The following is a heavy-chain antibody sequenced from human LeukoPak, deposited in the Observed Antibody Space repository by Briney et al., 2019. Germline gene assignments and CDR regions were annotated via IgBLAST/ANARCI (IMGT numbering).Heavy chain of an antibody. D-gene: IGHD4-17*01. CDR2: IYSGGST. CDR1: GFTVSGNY. J-gene: IGHJ6*02. Sequence: GGSLRLSCAASGFTVSGNYMSWVRQAPGKGLEWVSVIYSGGSTYYADSVKGRFTISRDNSKNTLYLQINSLRAEDTAVYYCARVYDDYGDLRANFYYYYGMDVWGQGTTVTVSS. V-gene: IGHV3-53*01. CDR3: ARVYDDYGDLRANFYYYYGMDV.